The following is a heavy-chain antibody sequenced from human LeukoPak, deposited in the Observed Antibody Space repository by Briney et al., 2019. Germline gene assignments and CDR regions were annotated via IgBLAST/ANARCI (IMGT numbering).Heavy chain of an antibody. CDR2: IYHSGST. CDR3: AREADCTNGVCAVDY. J-gene: IGHJ4*02. V-gene: IGHV4-30-2*05. CDR1: GGSISSGGYS. D-gene: IGHD2-8*01. Sequence: PSQTLSLTCDVSGGSISSGGYSWSWIRQPPGKGLEWIGYIYHSGSTYYNPSLKSRVTISVDTSKNQFSLKLSSVTAADTAVYYCAREADCTNGVCAVDYWGQGTLVTVSS.